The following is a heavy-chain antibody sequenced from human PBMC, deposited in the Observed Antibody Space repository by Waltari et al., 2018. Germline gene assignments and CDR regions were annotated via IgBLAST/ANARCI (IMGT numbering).Heavy chain of an antibody. CDR1: GGAFSGYY. CDR2: INHSGST. D-gene: IGHD1-26*01. V-gene: IGHV4-34*01. Sequence: QVQLQQWGAGLLKPSETLSLTCAVYGGAFSGYYWIWIRQPPGKGLEWIGEINHSGSTNYNPSLKSRVTISVDTSKNQFSLKLSSVTAADTAVYYCARGRGGSGSYRLDYWGQGTLVTVSS. J-gene: IGHJ4*02. CDR3: ARGRGGSGSYRLDY.